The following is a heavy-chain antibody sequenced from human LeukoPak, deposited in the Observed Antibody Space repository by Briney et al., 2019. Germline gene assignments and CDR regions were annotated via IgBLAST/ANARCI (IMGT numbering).Heavy chain of an antibody. CDR2: ISSSSSYI. V-gene: IGHV3-21*04. CDR3: AKDGLGDYYDSSGYYQPYYFDY. Sequence: GRSLRLSCAASGFTFSSYSMNWVRQAPGKGLEWVSSISSSSSYIYYADSVKGRFTISRDNSKNTLYLQMNSLRAEDTAVYYCAKDGLGDYYDSSGYYQPYYFDYWGQGTLVTVSS. J-gene: IGHJ4*02. CDR1: GFTFSSYS. D-gene: IGHD3-22*01.